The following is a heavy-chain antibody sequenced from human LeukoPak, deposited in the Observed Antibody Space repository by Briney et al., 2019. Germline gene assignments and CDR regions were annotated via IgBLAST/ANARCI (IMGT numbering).Heavy chain of an antibody. CDR3: ARQKCTSTSCLTKNAFDI. CDR1: GSITSYY. V-gene: IGHV4-4*09. J-gene: IGHJ3*02. Sequence: SETLSLTCTVSGSITSYYWSWIRQPPGKGLEWIGYIYTSGSTNYNPSLKSRVTISVDTSKNQFSLDLSSVTAADTAVYYCARQKCTSTSCLTKNAFDIWGQGTMVTVSS. D-gene: IGHD2-2*01. CDR2: IYTSGST.